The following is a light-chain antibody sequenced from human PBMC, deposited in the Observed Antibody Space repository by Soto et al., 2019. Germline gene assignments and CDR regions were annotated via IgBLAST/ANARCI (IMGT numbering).Light chain of an antibody. CDR2: GAS. J-gene: IGKJ3*01. CDR1: QSISSD. V-gene: IGKV3-15*01. CDR3: QQYDKSPFT. Sequence: EIVMTQSPATLSVSPGERATLSCRASQSISSDVAWYQQKPGQAPRLLIYGASTTATGIPARFSGSGSGTDFTLTIRRLEPEDFAMYFCQQYDKSPFTFGPGTKVDI.